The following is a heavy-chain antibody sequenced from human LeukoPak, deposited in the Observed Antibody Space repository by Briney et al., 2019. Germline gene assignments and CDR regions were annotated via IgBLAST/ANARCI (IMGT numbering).Heavy chain of an antibody. D-gene: IGHD6-6*01. CDR1: GFTFSSYA. Sequence: PGRSLRLSCAASGFTFSSYAMHWVRQAPGKGLEWVAVISYDGSNKYYADSVKGRFTISRDNSKNTLYLQMNSLRAEDTAVYYCARDSGSSWVNYFDYWGQGTLVTVSS. V-gene: IGHV3-30-3*01. CDR3: ARDSGSSWVNYFDY. J-gene: IGHJ4*02. CDR2: ISYDGSNK.